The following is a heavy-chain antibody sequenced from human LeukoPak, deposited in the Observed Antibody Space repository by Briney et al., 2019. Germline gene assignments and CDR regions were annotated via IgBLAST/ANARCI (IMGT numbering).Heavy chain of an antibody. CDR2: IYYSGST. J-gene: IGHJ4*02. Sequence: SETLSLTCTVSGGSFSSSSYYWDWIRQPPGKGLEWIGSIYYSGSTYYNPSLQSRVTISIDTSKNQFSLKLSSVIAADTAVYYCASILLYSGSSGIDYWGQGILVTVSS. CDR1: GGSFSSSSYY. D-gene: IGHD6-6*01. CDR3: ASILLYSGSSGIDY. V-gene: IGHV4-39*01.